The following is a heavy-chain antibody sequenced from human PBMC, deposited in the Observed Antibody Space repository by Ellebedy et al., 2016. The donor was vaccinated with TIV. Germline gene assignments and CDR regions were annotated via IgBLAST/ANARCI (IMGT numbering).Heavy chain of an antibody. CDR3: AKDKVFGDSKWEIEV. J-gene: IGHJ6*02. CDR1: GFTFTSYA. V-gene: IGHV3-23*01. CDR2: ISSHADYK. Sequence: GESLKISCAASGFTFTSYAMSWVRQAPGKGLEWVSSISSHADYKVYADSVKGRFTISRDNAENSLYLQMNSLRAEDTAVYYCAKDKVFGDSKWEIEVWGQGITVTVSS. D-gene: IGHD1-26*01.